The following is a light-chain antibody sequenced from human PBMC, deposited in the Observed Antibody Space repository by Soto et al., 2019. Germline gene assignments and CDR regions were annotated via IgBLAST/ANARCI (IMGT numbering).Light chain of an antibody. V-gene: IGKV3D-15*01. Sequence: EIVMAQYPGTLSVSPGERAALSCRASQSVSSNFAWYQQKPGQAPRLLIYDASTRATGIPARFSGSGSGTEFTLTINSLQSEDFGVYYCQQYNNWPLTFGQGTRLEIK. CDR1: QSVSSN. CDR2: DAS. CDR3: QQYNNWPLT. J-gene: IGKJ5*01.